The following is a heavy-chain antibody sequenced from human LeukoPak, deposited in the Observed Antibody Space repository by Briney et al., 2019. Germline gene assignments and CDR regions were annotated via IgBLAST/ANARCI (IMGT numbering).Heavy chain of an antibody. V-gene: IGHV5-51*01. CDR3: ARHPLGSSSFQPFDL. D-gene: IGHD6-13*01. CDR1: GYSFTSYW. Sequence: GESLSLSCKGSGYSFTSYWIGWVRQMPGKGLEWMGVIYPGDSDTIYSPSFQGQVTISADNSISTAYLQWSSLKASDTAMYYCARHPLGSSSFQPFDLWGQGTLVTVSS. J-gene: IGHJ5*02. CDR2: IYPGDSDT.